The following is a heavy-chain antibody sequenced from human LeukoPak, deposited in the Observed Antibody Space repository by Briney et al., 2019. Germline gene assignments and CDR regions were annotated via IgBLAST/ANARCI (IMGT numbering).Heavy chain of an antibody. CDR1: GFTFSDYY. Sequence: PGGSLRLSCAASGFTFSDYYMSWIRQAPGKGLEWVSYISSSSRTIYYADSVKGRFTISRDNAKNSLDLQMNSLRAEDTAVYYCVRGWGSHDSSGYYAFDIWGQGTMVTVSS. V-gene: IGHV3-11*04. CDR2: ISSSSRTI. J-gene: IGHJ3*02. D-gene: IGHD3-22*01. CDR3: VRGWGSHDSSGYYAFDI.